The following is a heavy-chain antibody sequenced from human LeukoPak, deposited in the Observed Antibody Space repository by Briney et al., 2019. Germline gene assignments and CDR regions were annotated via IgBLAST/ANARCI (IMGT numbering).Heavy chain of an antibody. J-gene: IGHJ6*03. D-gene: IGHD3-10*01. Sequence: SETLSLTCAVYGGSFSGYYWSWIRQPPRKGLEWIGEINHSGSTNYNPSLKSRVTISVDTSKNQFSLKLSSVTAADTAVYYCARLRYYYGSGSANWYYYYYYMDVWGKGTTVTISS. V-gene: IGHV4-34*01. CDR3: ARLRYYYGSGSANWYYYYYYMDV. CDR1: GGSFSGYY. CDR2: INHSGST.